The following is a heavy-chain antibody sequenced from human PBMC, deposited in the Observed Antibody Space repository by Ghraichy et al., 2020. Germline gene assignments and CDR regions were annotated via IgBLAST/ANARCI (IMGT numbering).Heavy chain of an antibody. CDR2: IWYDGSNK. D-gene: IGHD6-13*01. Sequence: GALRLSCAASGFTFSSYGMHWVRQAPGKGLEWVAVIWYDGSNKYYADSVKGRFTISRDNSKNTLYLQMNSLRAEDTAVYYCARPFSSSFLHGSAFDIWGQGTMVTVSS. CDR1: GFTFSSYG. V-gene: IGHV3-33*01. J-gene: IGHJ3*02. CDR3: ARPFSSSFLHGSAFDI.